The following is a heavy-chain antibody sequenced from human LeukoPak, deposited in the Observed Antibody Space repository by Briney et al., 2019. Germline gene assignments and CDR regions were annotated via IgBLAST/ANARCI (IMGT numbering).Heavy chain of an antibody. V-gene: IGHV4-39*01. CDR3: VSSWYEGGPCWY. CDR1: GGSISSSSYY. J-gene: IGHJ4*02. CDR2: IYYSGST. D-gene: IGHD6-13*01. Sequence: SETLSLTCTVSGGSISSSSYYWGWIRQPPGKGLEWIGSIYYSGSTYYNPSLKSRVTISVDTSKNQFSLKLSSVTAADTAVYYCVSSWYEGGPCWYWGQGSLVTVSS.